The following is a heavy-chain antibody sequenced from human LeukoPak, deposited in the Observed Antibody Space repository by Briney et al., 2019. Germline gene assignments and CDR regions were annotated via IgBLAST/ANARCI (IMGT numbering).Heavy chain of an antibody. D-gene: IGHD4-23*01. Sequence: GGSLRLSCAASGFTFSSYGMHWVRQAPGKGLEWVAVIWYDGSNKYYADSVKGRFTISRDNSKNTLYLQMNSLRAEDTAVYYCARDGDGGNEAFDIWGQGTMVTVSS. V-gene: IGHV3-33*01. CDR2: IWYDGSNK. CDR3: ARDGDGGNEAFDI. J-gene: IGHJ3*02. CDR1: GFTFSSYG.